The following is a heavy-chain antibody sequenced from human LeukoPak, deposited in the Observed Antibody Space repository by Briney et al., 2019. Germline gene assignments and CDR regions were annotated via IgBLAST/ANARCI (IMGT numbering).Heavy chain of an antibody. CDR3: ARSYEGSGFSD. Sequence: PGGSLRLSCAASGFTLSSYSMNWVRQAPGKGLEWVSSISSRSSYIYYADSLKGRFSISRDNAKNSLHLQMNSLRAEDTAVYYCARSYEGSGFSDWGQGTLVTVSS. CDR1: GFTLSSYS. D-gene: IGHD3-3*01. V-gene: IGHV3-21*01. J-gene: IGHJ4*02. CDR2: ISSRSSYI.